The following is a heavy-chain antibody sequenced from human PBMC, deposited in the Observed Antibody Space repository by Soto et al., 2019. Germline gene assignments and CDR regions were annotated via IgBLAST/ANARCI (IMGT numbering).Heavy chain of an antibody. CDR3: ARSCYGSGSYAYYFDY. J-gene: IGHJ4*02. CDR2: TSSSGST. Sequence: SETLSLTCSVSSGSISSGSYYWGWIRQPPGKGLEWIASTSSSGSTNYNPSLKSRVTISVDTSKTQFSLRLSSVTAADTAVYYCARSCYGSGSYAYYFDYWGQGPLVT. D-gene: IGHD3-10*01. CDR1: SGSISSGSYY. V-gene: IGHV4-39*01.